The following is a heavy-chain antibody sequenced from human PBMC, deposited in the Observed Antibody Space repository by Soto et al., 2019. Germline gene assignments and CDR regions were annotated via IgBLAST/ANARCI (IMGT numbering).Heavy chain of an antibody. V-gene: IGHV4-59*01. CDR2: VYFSGNT. D-gene: IGHD6-25*01. CDR3: GSVRPSGYVLS. Sequence: PSETLSLTCTVSGGSLSSYYWTWIRQSPGKGLECMGYVYFSGNTTYTPSLKSRVTISIDTSKNPFSLRLSTVTAADTAFYGGGSVRPSGYVLSWGQGTLVTVSS. CDR1: GGSLSSYY. J-gene: IGHJ5*02.